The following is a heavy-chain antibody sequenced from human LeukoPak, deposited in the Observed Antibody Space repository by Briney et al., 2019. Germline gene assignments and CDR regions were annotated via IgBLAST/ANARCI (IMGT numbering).Heavy chain of an antibody. CDR2: INPNSGGT. CDR1: RCTFTGYY. D-gene: IGHD1-26*01. Sequence: ASVKVSCKTSRCTFTGYYMHWVRQAPGQGLEWMGWINPNSGGTNYAQKFQGRVTMTTDTSITTSYMELSGLTSDDTAIYYCARDRGWEHLRAENWFDPWGQGTLVTVS. J-gene: IGHJ5*01. V-gene: IGHV1-2*02. CDR3: ARDRGWEHLRAENWFDP.